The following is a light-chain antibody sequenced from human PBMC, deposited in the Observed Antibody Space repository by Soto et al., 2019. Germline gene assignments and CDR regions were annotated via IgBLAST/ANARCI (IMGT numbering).Light chain of an antibody. CDR1: ESVGSTF. V-gene: IGKV3-20*01. CDR2: GAS. Sequence: PGERATVSCRASESVGSTFFAWYQKKPGQAPRLPISGASKRAPGVTDRFSCGGSGTDFTLTLSRLEPEPFAVYYCQQYMSSVTFGQGTKVEI. J-gene: IGKJ1*01. CDR3: QQYMSSVT.